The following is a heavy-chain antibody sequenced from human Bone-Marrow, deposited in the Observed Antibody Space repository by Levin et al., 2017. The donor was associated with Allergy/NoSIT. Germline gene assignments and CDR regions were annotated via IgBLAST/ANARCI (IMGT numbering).Heavy chain of an antibody. CDR3: ARCSGGTCYSGVDS. D-gene: IGHD2-15*01. V-gene: IGHV4-30-4*01. J-gene: IGHJ4*02. CDR2: IYYSGST. CDR1: GDSLCSGDDY. Sequence: SQTLSLTCTVPGDSLCSGDDYWSWTRQPPGKGLEWIGYIYYSGSTYYNPSLKSRVIMSVDTSKNHFSLKLGSATAADTAVYYCARCSGGTCYSGVDSWGQGTLVTVSS.